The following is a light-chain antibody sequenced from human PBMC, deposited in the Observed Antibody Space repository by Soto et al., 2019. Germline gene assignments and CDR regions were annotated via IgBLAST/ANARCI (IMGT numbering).Light chain of an antibody. CDR2: WVS. CDR3: QQYYNNLPT. J-gene: IGKJ1*01. V-gene: IGKV4-1*01. Sequence: DIVMNQSPDSLAVSLGETATINCKSSQSLSLTSYNKILLAWYQQKPGQPPKLLIYWVSTRESGVPDRFSGSGSGTDFTLTISSLXXEXXXXXXCQQYYNNLPTFGQGTKVXXK. CDR1: QSLSLTSYNKIL.